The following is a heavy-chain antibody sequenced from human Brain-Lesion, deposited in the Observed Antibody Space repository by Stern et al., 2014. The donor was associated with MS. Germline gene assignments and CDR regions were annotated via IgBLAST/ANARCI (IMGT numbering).Heavy chain of an antibody. D-gene: IGHD3-3*01. Sequence: EVKLVESGGGLVQPGGSLTISCTAAGFTFGNYWMTWVRQAPGKGLEWVAHIKENGNEKNYVDSVKGRFTISRDNARNSLYLQMNSLRVEDTALYYCARVYNTIYGIVTQRGSGMDVWGQGTTVIVSS. J-gene: IGHJ6*02. V-gene: IGHV3-7*01. CDR3: ARVYNTIYGIVTQRGSGMDV. CDR1: GFTFGNYW. CDR2: IKENGNEK.